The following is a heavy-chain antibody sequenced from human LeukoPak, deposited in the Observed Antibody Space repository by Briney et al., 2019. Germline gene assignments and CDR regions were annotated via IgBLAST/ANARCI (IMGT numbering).Heavy chain of an antibody. V-gene: IGHV3-53*01. J-gene: IGHJ3*02. CDR3: AREGLSTYYYDSSGYYYSDAFDI. CDR2: IYSGGST. CDR1: GFTVSSNY. Sequence: PGGSLRLSCAASGFTVSSNYMSWVRQAPGKGLEWVSVIYSGGSTYYADSVKGRFTISRDNSKNTLYLQMNSLRAEDTAVYYCAREGLSTYYYDSSGYYYSDAFDIWGQGTMVTVSS. D-gene: IGHD3-22*01.